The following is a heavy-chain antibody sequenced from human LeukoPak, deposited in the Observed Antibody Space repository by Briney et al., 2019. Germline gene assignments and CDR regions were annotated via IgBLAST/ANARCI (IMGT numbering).Heavy chain of an antibody. V-gene: IGHV3-9*01. CDR1: GFTFDDYA. CDR2: ISWNSGSI. CDR3: ARAQSSSWYLAY. D-gene: IGHD6-13*01. J-gene: IGHJ4*02. Sequence: GGSLRLSCAASGFTFDDYAMHWVRQAPGKGLEWVSGISWNSGSIGYADSVKGRFTISRDNAKNSLYLQMNSLRAEDTALYYCARAQSSSWYLAYWGQGTLVTVSS.